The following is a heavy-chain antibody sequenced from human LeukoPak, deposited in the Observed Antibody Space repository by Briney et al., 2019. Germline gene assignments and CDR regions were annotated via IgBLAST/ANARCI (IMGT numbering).Heavy chain of an antibody. D-gene: IGHD6-13*01. CDR2: ISSSSSYI. Sequence: WXRQAPGXXXXXXSSISSSSSYIYYADSVKGRFTISRDNAKNSLYLQMNSLRAEDTAVYYCARARPDIAAAGAFDIWGQGTMVTVSS. CDR3: ARARPDIAAAGAFDI. J-gene: IGHJ3*02. V-gene: IGHV3-21*01.